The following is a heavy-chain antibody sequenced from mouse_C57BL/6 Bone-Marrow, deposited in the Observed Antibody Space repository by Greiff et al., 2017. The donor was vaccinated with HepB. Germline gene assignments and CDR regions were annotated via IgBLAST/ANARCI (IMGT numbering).Heavy chain of an antibody. CDR1: GFTFSDYY. D-gene: IGHD1-1*01. V-gene: IGHV5-12*01. CDR3: ARQAADYDSSPSYAMDY. J-gene: IGHJ4*01. CDR2: ISNGGGST. Sequence: EVQRVESGGGLVQPGGSLKLSCAASGFTFSDYYMYWVRQTPEKRLEWVAYISNGGGSTYYPDTVKGRFTISRDNAKNTLYLQMSRLKSEDTAMYYCARQAADYDSSPSYAMDYWGQGTSVTVSS.